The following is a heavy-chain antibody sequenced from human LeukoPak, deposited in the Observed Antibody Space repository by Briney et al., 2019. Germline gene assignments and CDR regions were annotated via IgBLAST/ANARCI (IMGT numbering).Heavy chain of an antibody. D-gene: IGHD5-18*01. Sequence: GGSLRLSCAASGFTFSSYWMHWVRQAPGKGLEWVSVIYSGGSTYYADSVKGRFTISRDNSKNTLYLQMNSLRAEDTAVYYCARDQRGYSYSYGMDVWGQGTTVTVSS. V-gene: IGHV3-66*01. J-gene: IGHJ6*02. CDR3: ARDQRGYSYSYGMDV. CDR2: IYSGGST. CDR1: GFTFSSYW.